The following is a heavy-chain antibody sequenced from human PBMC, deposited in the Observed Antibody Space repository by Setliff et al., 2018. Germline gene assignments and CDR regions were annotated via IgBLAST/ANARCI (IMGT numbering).Heavy chain of an antibody. CDR3: ARDLPHNSDWALDF. D-gene: IGHD3-9*01. CDR1: GASISSGT. CDR2: IDGTSSYI. Sequence: ETLSLTCTVSGASISSGTYYWAWIRQPPGKGLEWVSSIDGTSSYIYYADSVKGRFSISRDTAKNSLYLQMSSLRADDTAVYYCARDLPHNSDWALDFWGQGTLVTVSS. V-gene: IGHV3-21*01. J-gene: IGHJ4*02.